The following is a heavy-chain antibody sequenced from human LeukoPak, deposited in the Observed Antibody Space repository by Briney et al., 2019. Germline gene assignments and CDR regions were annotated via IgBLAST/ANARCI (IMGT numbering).Heavy chain of an antibody. Sequence: PGGSLRLSCAASGVTFSRYWMHWVRQAPGKGLVWVSRLSPGGGTIDYSDSVRGRFTISRDNAKDTLYLQMNSLRVDDTAVYYCATAGQWRFDSWGLGTLVSVSS. J-gene: IGHJ4*02. CDR3: ATAGQWRFDS. CDR2: LSPGGGTI. D-gene: IGHD6-19*01. CDR1: GVTFSRYW. V-gene: IGHV3-74*01.